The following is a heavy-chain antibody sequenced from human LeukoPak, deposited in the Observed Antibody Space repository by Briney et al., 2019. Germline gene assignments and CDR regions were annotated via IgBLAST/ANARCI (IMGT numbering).Heavy chain of an antibody. CDR1: GGSFSGYY. CDR2: INHSGST. Sequence: SETLSLTCAVYGGSFSGYYWSWIRQPPGKGLEWIGEINHSGSTNYNPSLKSRVTISVDTSKNQFSLKLSSVTAADTAVYYCARGLAPGYFDYWAREPWSPSPQ. J-gene: IGHJ4*02. V-gene: IGHV4-34*01. CDR3: ARGLAPGYFDY.